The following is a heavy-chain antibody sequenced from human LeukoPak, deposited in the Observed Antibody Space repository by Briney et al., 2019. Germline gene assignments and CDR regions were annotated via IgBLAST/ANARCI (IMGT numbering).Heavy chain of an antibody. Sequence: GGSLRLSCSASGFTFTKYAMTWVRQAPGKGLEWVSSISGSGGSTYYGDSAQGRFTISRDNSKNTLYLQMNSLRAEDTAVYYCAKDGGFWSAPFDYWGQGTLVTVSS. CDR1: GFTFTKYA. CDR3: AKDGGFWSAPFDY. J-gene: IGHJ4*02. V-gene: IGHV3-23*01. D-gene: IGHD3-3*01. CDR2: ISGSGGST.